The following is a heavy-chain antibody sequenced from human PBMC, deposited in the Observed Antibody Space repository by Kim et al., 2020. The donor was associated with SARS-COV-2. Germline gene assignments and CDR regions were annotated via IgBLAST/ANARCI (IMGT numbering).Heavy chain of an antibody. V-gene: IGHV3-21*01. Sequence: GGSLRLSFAASGFTFSSYSMNWVRQAPGKGLEWVSSISSSSSYIYYADSVKGRFTISRDNAKNSLYLQMNSLRAEDTAVYYCARDVYSSSFSFDPWGQGTLVTVSS. CDR2: ISSSSSYI. D-gene: IGHD6-6*01. CDR3: ARDVYSSSFSFDP. CDR1: GFTFSSYS. J-gene: IGHJ5*02.